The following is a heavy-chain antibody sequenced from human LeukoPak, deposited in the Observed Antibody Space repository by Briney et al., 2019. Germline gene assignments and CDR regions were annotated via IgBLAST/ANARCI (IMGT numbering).Heavy chain of an antibody. CDR1: GFTFSDYY. J-gene: IGHJ4*02. CDR2: IISIGSTI. Sequence: PGGSLRLSCAGSGFTFSDYYMSWIRQAPGKGLEWVSYIISIGSTIYYADSVKGRFTISRDNAKNSLYLQMNSLRAEDTAVYCCARASYCSSTSCYGGDYWGQGTLVTVSS. CDR3: ARASYCSSTSCYGGDY. D-gene: IGHD2-2*01. V-gene: IGHV3-11*01.